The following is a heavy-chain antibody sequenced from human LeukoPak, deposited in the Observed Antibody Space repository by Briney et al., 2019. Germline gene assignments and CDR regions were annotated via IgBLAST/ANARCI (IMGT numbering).Heavy chain of an antibody. Sequence: GGSLRLSCTASGFTFGDYPITWARQAPGKGLEWVGFIRSKTHGGTTEYAASVKGRFTTSGDDSKNIAYLQMNSLKTEDTAMYYCTSSYRSGWYGQYWGQGTLVTVSS. CDR2: IRSKTHGGTT. D-gene: IGHD6-19*01. J-gene: IGHJ4*02. CDR3: TSSYRSGWYGQY. V-gene: IGHV3-49*04. CDR1: GFTFGDYP.